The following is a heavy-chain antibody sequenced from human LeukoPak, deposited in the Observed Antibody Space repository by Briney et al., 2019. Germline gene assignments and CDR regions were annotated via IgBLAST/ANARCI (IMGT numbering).Heavy chain of an antibody. D-gene: IGHD3-22*01. V-gene: IGHV3-21*04. CDR1: GFTLSSYS. Sequence: AGGSLRLSCAPSGFTLSSYSMNWVRQAPGKGREWVASISSSSRYIYYADSVKGRFTISRDNAKNSLYLQMNSLRAEDTAVYYCASHYYDSSGYFDYWGQGTLVTVSS. CDR2: ISSSSRYI. J-gene: IGHJ4*02. CDR3: ASHYYDSSGYFDY.